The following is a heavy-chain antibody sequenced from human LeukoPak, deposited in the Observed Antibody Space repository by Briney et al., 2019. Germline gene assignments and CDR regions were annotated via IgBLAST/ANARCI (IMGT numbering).Heavy chain of an antibody. Sequence: GGSLRLSCAASGFTFSRYWMTWVRQAPGKGLEWVANIKFDGSERNYVDSVKGRFTTSRDNAKNSLYLQMNGLRAEDTAVFYCARGGNFDNYFDYWGQGTLVTVSS. D-gene: IGHD3-9*01. CDR1: GFTFSRYW. J-gene: IGHJ4*02. CDR3: ARGGNFDNYFDY. V-gene: IGHV3-7*01. CDR2: IKFDGSER.